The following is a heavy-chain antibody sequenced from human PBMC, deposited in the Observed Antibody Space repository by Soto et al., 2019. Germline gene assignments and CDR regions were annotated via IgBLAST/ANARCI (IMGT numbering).Heavy chain of an antibody. CDR1: GVSISSYY. Sequence: PSETLSLTCTVSGVSISSYYWSWIRQPPGKGLEWIGYIYYSGSTNYNPSLKSRVTISVDTSKNQFSLKLSSVTAADTAMYYCAISGRYQGNFDYWGQGTLVTVSS. CDR2: IYYSGST. D-gene: IGHD1-1*01. V-gene: IGHV4-59*08. J-gene: IGHJ4*02. CDR3: AISGRYQGNFDY.